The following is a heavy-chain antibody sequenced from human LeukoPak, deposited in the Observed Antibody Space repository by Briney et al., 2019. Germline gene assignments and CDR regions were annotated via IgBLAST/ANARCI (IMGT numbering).Heavy chain of an antibody. J-gene: IGHJ5*02. D-gene: IGHD2-2*01. CDR1: GFTFSDYY. V-gene: IGHV3-11*01. CDR2: ISSNGSTI. Sequence: PGGSLRLSCAASGFTFSDYYMSWIRQAPGKGLEWVSYISSNGSTIYYADSVKGRFTISRDNAKNSLYLQMNSLRAEDTAVYYCARDLGSTSAYRGWFDPWGQGTLVTVSS. CDR3: ARDLGSTSAYRGWFDP.